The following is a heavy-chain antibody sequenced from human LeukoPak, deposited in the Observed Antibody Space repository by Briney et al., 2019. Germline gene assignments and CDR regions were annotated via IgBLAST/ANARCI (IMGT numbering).Heavy chain of an antibody. J-gene: IGHJ4*02. CDR3: ASLSMVGGVPRSDY. CDR2: INPNSGGT. D-gene: IGHD3-10*01. V-gene: IGHV1-2*02. Sequence: ASVKVSCKASGYTFTGYYMHWVRQAPGQGLEWMGCINPNSGGTNYAQKLQGRGTMTRNTSTRTAYMELSRLRSDDTAMYYCASLSMVGGVPRSDYWGQGTLVTVSS. CDR1: GYTFTGYY.